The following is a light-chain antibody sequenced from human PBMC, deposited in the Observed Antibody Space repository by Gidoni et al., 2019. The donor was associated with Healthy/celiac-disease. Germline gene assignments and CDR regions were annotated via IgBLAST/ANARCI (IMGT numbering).Light chain of an antibody. CDR1: SVSSN. J-gene: IGKJ3*01. V-gene: IGKV3-15*01. CDR2: GAS. Sequence: SVSSNLAWYQQKPGQAPRLLIYGASSGSGTEFTLTISSLQSEDFAVYYCQQYNNWPPFTFGPGTKVDIK. CDR3: QQYNNWPPFT.